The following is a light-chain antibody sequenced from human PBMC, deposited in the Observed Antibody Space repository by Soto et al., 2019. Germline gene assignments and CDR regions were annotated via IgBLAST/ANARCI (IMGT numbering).Light chain of an antibody. V-gene: IGKV3-20*01. Sequence: EIVLTQSPGTLSLSPGERATLSCRASRSLSISYLAWFQQSPCQAPRLLIYHGSSRAAGIPDRFSGGGSGTDFILTINRLEPEDFAVYFCQQYDTLPITFGQGTRLEIK. CDR3: QQYDTLPIT. CDR2: HGS. CDR1: RSLSISY. J-gene: IGKJ5*01.